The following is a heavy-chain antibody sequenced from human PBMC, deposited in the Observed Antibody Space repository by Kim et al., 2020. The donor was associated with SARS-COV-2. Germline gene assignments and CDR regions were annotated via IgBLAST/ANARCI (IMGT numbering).Heavy chain of an antibody. CDR3: AKELALGWPRILWHSTDGMDV. V-gene: IGHV3-23*01. D-gene: IGHD2-21*01. CDR1: GFTFSSYA. J-gene: IGHJ6*02. Sequence: GGSLRLSCAASGFTFSSYAMSWVRQAPGKGLEWVSAISGSGGSTYYADSVKGRFTISRDNSKNTLYLQMNSLRAEDTAVYYCAKELALGWPRILWHSTDGMDVWGQGTTVTVSS. CDR2: ISGSGGST.